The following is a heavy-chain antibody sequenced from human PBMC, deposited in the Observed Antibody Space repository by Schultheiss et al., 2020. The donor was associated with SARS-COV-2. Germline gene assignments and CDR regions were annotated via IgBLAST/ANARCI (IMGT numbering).Heavy chain of an antibody. CDR1: GFTVSSNY. CDR3: ARGLEWLGYYYYGMDV. Sequence: GGSLRLSCAASGFTVSSNYMSWVRQAPGKGLEWVSVIYSGGSTYYADSVKGRFTISRDNAKNTLYLQINSLRAEDTAVYYCARGLEWLGYYYYGMDVWGQGTTVTVSS. V-gene: IGHV3-53*05. D-gene: IGHD3-3*01. CDR2: IYSGGST. J-gene: IGHJ6*02.